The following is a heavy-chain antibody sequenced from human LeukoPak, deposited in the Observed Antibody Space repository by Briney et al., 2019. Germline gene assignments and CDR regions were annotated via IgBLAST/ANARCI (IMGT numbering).Heavy chain of an antibody. Sequence: PGGSLRLSCAASGFSFSNYGMTWVRQAPGKGLEWVSAIGGSGGSTYYADSVKGRFTISRDNSKNTLYLQMNSLRAEDTAVYYCAKDSRRFSSGWYWDAFDIWGQGTMVTVSS. CDR1: GFSFSNYG. CDR2: IGGSGGST. J-gene: IGHJ3*02. D-gene: IGHD6-19*01. V-gene: IGHV3-23*01. CDR3: AKDSRRFSSGWYWDAFDI.